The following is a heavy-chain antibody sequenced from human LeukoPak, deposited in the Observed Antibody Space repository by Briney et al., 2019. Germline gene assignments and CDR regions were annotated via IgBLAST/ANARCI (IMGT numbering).Heavy chain of an antibody. J-gene: IGHJ4*02. CDR2: ISYDANIK. CDR3: ASQYSSDWYY. D-gene: IGHD6-19*01. V-gene: IGHV3-30-3*01. CDR1: GFTFSSYA. Sequence: PGGSLRLSCAASGFTFSSYAMHWVRQAPGKGLEWVAVISYDANIKYYADSVKGRFTISRDNSKNTLYVQTNSLRAEDTAVYYCASQYSSDWYYWGQGTLVTVSS.